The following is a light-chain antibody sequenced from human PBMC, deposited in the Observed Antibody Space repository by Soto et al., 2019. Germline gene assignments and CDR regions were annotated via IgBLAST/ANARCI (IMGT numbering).Light chain of an antibody. CDR1: SSNIGNNY. Sequence: QSVLTQPPSVSAPPGQKVTISCSGSSSNIGNNYVSWYQQLPGTAPKLLIYDNNKRPSGIPDRFSGSKSGTSATLGITGLQTGDEADYYCGTWDNSLSAGVFGGGTKLTVL. V-gene: IGLV1-51*01. CDR3: GTWDNSLSAGV. CDR2: DNN. J-gene: IGLJ3*02.